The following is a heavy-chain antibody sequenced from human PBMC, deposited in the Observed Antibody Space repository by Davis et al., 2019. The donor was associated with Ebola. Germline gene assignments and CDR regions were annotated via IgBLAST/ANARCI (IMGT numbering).Heavy chain of an antibody. CDR3: ARQGCSSSSCNNGDDS. CDR1: GGSFSGYY. V-gene: IGHV4-34*01. D-gene: IGHD2-8*01. CDR2: INHSGST. Sequence: MPSETLSLTCAVYGGSFSGYYWSWIRQPPGKGLEWIGEINHSGSTNYNPSLKSRVTISVDTSKNQFSLKLSSVTAADTAVYYCARQGCSSSSCNNGDDSWSEGILVTVSS. J-gene: IGHJ4*02.